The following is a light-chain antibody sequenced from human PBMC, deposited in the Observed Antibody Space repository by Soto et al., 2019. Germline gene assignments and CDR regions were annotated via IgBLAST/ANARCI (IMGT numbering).Light chain of an antibody. V-gene: IGKV1-9*01. Sequence: IQLTQSPSSLSASVGDRVTISCRASQDISTYLAWFAQKPGRAPQLLIYAASTLHSGVPSRFSGSGSGTDFTLTISSLQPGDFATYYCQHLNTYPITFGPGTRLEIK. CDR3: QHLNTYPIT. J-gene: IGKJ5*01. CDR2: AAS. CDR1: QDISTY.